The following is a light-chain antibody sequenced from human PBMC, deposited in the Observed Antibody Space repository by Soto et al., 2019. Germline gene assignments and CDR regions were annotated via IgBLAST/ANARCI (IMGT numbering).Light chain of an antibody. Sequence: QSVLTQPPSASGAPGQRVTISCTGSSSNIGTGYEAHWYQQVPGTAPKLLIYENNNRPSGVPDRFSGAKSCTSASLAITGLQAEDEADYYCQSYDSSLSGYVFGTGTKLTVL. CDR2: ENN. CDR1: SSNIGTGYE. J-gene: IGLJ1*01. V-gene: IGLV1-40*01. CDR3: QSYDSSLSGYV.